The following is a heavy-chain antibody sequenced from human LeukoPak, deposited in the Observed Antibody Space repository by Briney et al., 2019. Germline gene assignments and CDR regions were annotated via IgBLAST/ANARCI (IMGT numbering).Heavy chain of an antibody. J-gene: IGHJ3*02. CDR3: AKVSSYDSSGYDAFDI. CDR1: GFTFSSYA. D-gene: IGHD3-22*01. Sequence: GGSLRPSCAASGFTFSSYAMSWVRQAPGKGLEWVSAISGSGGSTYYADSVKGRFTISRDNSKNTLYLQMNSLRAEDTAVYYCAKVSSYDSSGYDAFDIWGQGTMVTVSS. V-gene: IGHV3-23*01. CDR2: ISGSGGST.